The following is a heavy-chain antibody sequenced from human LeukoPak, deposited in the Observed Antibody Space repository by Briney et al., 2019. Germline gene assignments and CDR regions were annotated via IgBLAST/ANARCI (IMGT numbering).Heavy chain of an antibody. J-gene: IGHJ4*02. V-gene: IGHV3-53*01. Sequence: GGSLRLSCAASGFTVSSNYMSWVSQAPGKWMEWVSVIYSGGSTCYADSVKGRLTISRDNSKNTLYLQMNSLRDEDTAVYYCARGEGSGSYSGLLVLWGQGTLVTVSS. D-gene: IGHD1-26*01. CDR2: IYSGGST. CDR3: ARGEGSGSYSGLLVL. CDR1: GFTVSSNY.